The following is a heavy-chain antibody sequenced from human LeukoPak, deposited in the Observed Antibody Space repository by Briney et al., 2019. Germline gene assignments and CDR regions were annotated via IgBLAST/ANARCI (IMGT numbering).Heavy chain of an antibody. D-gene: IGHD2-2*01. V-gene: IGHV3-23*01. Sequence: PWGSLRLSCAASGFTFSDSAMTWVRQAPGKGLEWVSSISGSGGTAYHADSVKGRFTISRDNSKKTLYLQMNNLRAEDTAFYYCAKDRGIVVVGRFDPWGQGTLVTVSS. CDR3: AKDRGIVVVGRFDP. J-gene: IGHJ5*02. CDR2: ISGSGGTA. CDR1: GFTFSDSA.